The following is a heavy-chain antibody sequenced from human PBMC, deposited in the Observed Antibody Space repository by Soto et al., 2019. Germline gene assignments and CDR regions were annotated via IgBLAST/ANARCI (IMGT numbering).Heavy chain of an antibody. CDR1: GFNLSTYS. D-gene: IGHD3-22*01. J-gene: IGHJ5*02. Sequence: GGSLRLSCVASGFNLSTYSMNWVRQAPGKGLEWVSCISGTSSYIFDADSVRGRFTISRDNAKNSVYLQMNSLRAEDTAVYYCARDFAYYDSSGYYEGMSWFDPWGQGTLVTVSS. V-gene: IGHV3-21*01. CDR3: ARDFAYYDSSGYYEGMSWFDP. CDR2: ISGTSSYI.